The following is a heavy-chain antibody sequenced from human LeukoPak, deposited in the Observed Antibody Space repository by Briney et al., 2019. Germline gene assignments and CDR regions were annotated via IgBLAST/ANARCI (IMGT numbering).Heavy chain of an antibody. Sequence: SGGSLRLSCGASGFTLSHYAMQWVRQARGKGGEGVALISYDGSNKYYADSVKGRFTISRNNSHNSLYLQMNSPRAENTAVYYCATAYYGSGTYSPSFAYWGHGTPVTVSS. CDR1: GFTLSHYA. V-gene: IGHV3-30-3*01. D-gene: IGHD3-10*01. CDR3: ATAYYGSGTYSPSFAY. J-gene: IGHJ4*01. CDR2: ISYDGSNK.